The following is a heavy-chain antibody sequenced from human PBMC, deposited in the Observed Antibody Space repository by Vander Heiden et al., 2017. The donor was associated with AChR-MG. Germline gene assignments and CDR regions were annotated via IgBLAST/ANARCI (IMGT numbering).Heavy chain of an antibody. D-gene: IGHD2-15*01. V-gene: IGHV3-21*01. Sequence: EVQLVESGGGLVKPGGSLRLSCAASGFTFSSYSMNWVRQAPGKGLEWVSSISSSSSYIYYADSVKGRFTISRDNAKKSLYLEMNSLRVEDTAVYYCARDAVGATPKGWFDPWGQGTLVTVSS. J-gene: IGHJ5*02. CDR3: ARDAVGATPKGWFDP. CDR1: GFTFSSYS. CDR2: ISSSSSYI.